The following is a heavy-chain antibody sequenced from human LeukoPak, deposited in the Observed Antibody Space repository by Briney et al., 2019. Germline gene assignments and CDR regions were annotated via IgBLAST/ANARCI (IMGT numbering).Heavy chain of an antibody. J-gene: IGHJ3*02. V-gene: IGHV1-8*01. CDR1: GYTFTSYD. D-gene: IGHD2-2*01. Sequence: ASVKVSCKASGYTFTSYDINWVRQATGQGLEWMGWMNPNSGNTAYAQKFQGRVTMTRNTSISTAYMELSSLRSEDTAVYYCARLLGYCSSTSCYGAFDIWGQGTMVTVSS. CDR2: MNPNSGNT. CDR3: ARLLGYCSSTSCYGAFDI.